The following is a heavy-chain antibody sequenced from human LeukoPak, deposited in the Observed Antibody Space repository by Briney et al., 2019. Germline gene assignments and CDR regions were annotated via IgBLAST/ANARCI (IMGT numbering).Heavy chain of an antibody. D-gene: IGHD4-17*01. V-gene: IGHV4-61*01. CDR2: IYYSGSA. CDR3: ARQQGYGDFGY. J-gene: IGHJ4*02. Sequence: SETLSLTCTVSGGSVSSATYYWNWIRQPPGKGLEWIGYIYYSGSANYNPSLKSRVTISVDTSKNQFSLKLSSVTAADTAVYYCARQQGYGDFGYWGQGTLVTVSS. CDR1: GGSVSSATYY.